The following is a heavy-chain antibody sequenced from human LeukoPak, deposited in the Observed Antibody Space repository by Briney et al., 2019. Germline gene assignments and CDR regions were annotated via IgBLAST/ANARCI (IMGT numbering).Heavy chain of an antibody. J-gene: IGHJ6*03. V-gene: IGHV4-59*01. D-gene: IGHD2-2*01. CDR1: GVSITSYY. CDR3: ARGAQYCSSTTCLYYYYYMDV. Sequence: SETLSLTCNVSGVSITSYYWNWIRQSPGRGLEWIGYIYHSGSTDYNPSLKSRVTISVDTSKNQFSLKLSSVTAADTAVYFCARGAQYCSSTTCLYYYYYMDVWGKGTTVTISS. CDR2: IYHSGST.